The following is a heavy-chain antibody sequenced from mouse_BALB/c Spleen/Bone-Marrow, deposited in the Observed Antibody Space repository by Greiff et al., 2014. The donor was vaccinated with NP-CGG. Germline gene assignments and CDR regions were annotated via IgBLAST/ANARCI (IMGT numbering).Heavy chain of an antibody. V-gene: IGHV1S29*02. D-gene: IGHD2-3*01. Sequence: EVQLQQSGPELVKPGASVKISCKASGYTFTDYNMHWVKQSHGRSLEWIGYIYPYNGGTGYNQKFKSKATLTVDNSSSTAYMELRSLTSEDSAVHYCARGWLLSWFAYWGQGTLVTVSA. CDR2: IYPYNGGT. CDR3: ARGWLLSWFAY. CDR1: GYTFTDYN. J-gene: IGHJ3*01.